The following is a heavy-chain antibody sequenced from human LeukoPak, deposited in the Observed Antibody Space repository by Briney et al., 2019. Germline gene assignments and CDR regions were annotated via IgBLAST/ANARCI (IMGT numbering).Heavy chain of an antibody. CDR3: ASPPYDSSGYYYGY. V-gene: IGHV3-21*01. D-gene: IGHD3-22*01. J-gene: IGHJ4*02. CDR2: ISSGSSYI. Sequence: GGSLRLSCAASGFSFSSYSMNWVRQAPGKGLEWVSFISSGSSYIYYADSVKGRFTISRDNAKNSLYLQMSSLRAEDTAVYYCASPPYDSSGYYYGYWGQGTLVTVSS. CDR1: GFSFSSYS.